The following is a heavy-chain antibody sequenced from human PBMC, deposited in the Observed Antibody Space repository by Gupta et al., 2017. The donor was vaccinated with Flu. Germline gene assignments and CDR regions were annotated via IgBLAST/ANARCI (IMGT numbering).Heavy chain of an antibody. CDR1: GGSFSGYY. CDR2: INHSGST. V-gene: IGHV4-34*01. J-gene: IGHJ4*02. Sequence: QVQLQQWGAGLLKPSETLSLTCAVYGGSFSGYYWSWTRQPPGKGLEWSGEINHSGSTNYTPSLKSRVTISVDTSKNQFSLKLSSVTAADTAVYYCARGLYGSGWYGWGQGTLVTVSS. CDR3: ARGLYGSGWYG. D-gene: IGHD6-19*01.